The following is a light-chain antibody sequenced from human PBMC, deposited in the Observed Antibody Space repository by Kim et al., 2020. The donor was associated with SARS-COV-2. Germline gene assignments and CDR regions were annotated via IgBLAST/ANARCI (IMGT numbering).Light chain of an antibody. CDR3: HHYASSPVT. CDR1: ETGGNKF. V-gene: IGKV3-20*01. CDR2: GAS. J-gene: IGKJ5*01. Sequence: SPGGTDTLSCRASETGGNKFLAWYQQRPGQAPRLIMHGASNRATGIPDRFTGSASGTDFTLTIHRLEPEDFAMYYCHHYASSPVTFGQGTRLEIK.